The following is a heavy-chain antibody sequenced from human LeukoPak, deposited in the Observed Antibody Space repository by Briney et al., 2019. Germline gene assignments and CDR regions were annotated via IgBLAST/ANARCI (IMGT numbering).Heavy chain of an antibody. CDR3: ARRILLWFGELSFFDY. Sequence: SETLSLTCAVYGGSFSGYYWSWIRQPPGKGLEWIGEINHSGSTNYDPSLKRRVTISVDTSKNQFSLKLSSVTAADTAVYYCARRILLWFGELSFFDYWGQGTLVTVSS. CDR1: GGSFSGYY. J-gene: IGHJ4*02. CDR2: INHSGST. D-gene: IGHD3-10*01. V-gene: IGHV4-34*01.